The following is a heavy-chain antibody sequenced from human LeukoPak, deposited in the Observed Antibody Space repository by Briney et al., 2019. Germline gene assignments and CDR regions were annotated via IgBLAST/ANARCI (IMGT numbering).Heavy chain of an antibody. CDR1: GGSINYYY. D-gene: IGHD6-6*01. J-gene: IGHJ2*01. CDR3: ARGQRSIAASHWYFDL. Sequence: PSETLSLTCTVSGGSINYYYWSWIRQPPGKGLEWIGYVYDSGSTNYNASLKSRVTISVDTSKNQFSLKLSSVTAADTAVYYCARGQRSIAASHWYFDLWGRGTLVTVSS. V-gene: IGHV4-59*12. CDR2: VYDSGST.